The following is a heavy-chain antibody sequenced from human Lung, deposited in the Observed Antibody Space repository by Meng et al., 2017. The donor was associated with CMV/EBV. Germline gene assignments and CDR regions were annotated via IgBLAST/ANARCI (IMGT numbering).Heavy chain of an antibody. CDR2: IKQDGSQI. Sequence: GESXKISCIGSGFTFSSYWMTWVRQAPGKGLEWMANIKQDGSQIYYVDSVRGRFTISRDNARNSLYLQMNNLRAEDTALYYCARVVDTSGSCYQSLPYWGQGTLVTVSS. J-gene: IGHJ4*02. CDR3: ARVVDTSGSCYQSLPY. D-gene: IGHD3-10*01. V-gene: IGHV3-7*01. CDR1: GFTFSSYW.